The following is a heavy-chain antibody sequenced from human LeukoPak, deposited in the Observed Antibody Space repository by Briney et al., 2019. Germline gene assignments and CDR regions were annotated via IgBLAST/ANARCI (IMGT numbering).Heavy chain of an antibody. CDR1: GGSISSSSYY. J-gene: IGHJ4*02. CDR2: IYYSGST. D-gene: IGHD5-24*01. Sequence: SETLSLTCTVSGGSISSSSYYWGWIRQPPGKGLEWIGSIYYSGSTYYNPSLKSRVTISVDTSKNQFSLKLSSVTAADTAVYYCARRKMDYLDYWGQGTLVTVSS. CDR3: ARRKMDYLDY. V-gene: IGHV4-39*01.